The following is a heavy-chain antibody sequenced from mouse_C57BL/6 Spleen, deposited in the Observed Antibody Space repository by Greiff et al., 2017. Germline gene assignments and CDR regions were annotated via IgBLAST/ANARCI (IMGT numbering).Heavy chain of an antibody. Sequence: DVMLVESGEGLVKPGGSLKLSCAASGFTFSSYAMSWVRQTPEKRLEWVAYISSGGDYIYYADTVKGRFTISRDNARNTLYLKMSSLKSEDTDMYYCTREGVYYAMDYWGQGTSVTVSS. J-gene: IGHJ4*01. CDR1: GFTFSSYA. CDR2: ISSGGDYI. CDR3: TREGVYYAMDY. V-gene: IGHV5-9-1*02.